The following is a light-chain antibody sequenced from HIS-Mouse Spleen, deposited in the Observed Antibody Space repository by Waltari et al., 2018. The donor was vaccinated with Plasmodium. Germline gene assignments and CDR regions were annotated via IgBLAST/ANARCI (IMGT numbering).Light chain of an antibody. J-gene: IGLJ2*01. CDR3: QAWDSSTVV. V-gene: IGLV3-1*01. CDR2: QDS. CDR1: KLGYKS. Sequence: SYELTQPPSVSVSPGQTASITCSGDKLGYKSACGYQPKPGQSPVLVIYQDSKRPSGIPERFSGSNSGNTATLTISGTQAMDEADYYCQAWDSSTVVFGGGTKLTVL.